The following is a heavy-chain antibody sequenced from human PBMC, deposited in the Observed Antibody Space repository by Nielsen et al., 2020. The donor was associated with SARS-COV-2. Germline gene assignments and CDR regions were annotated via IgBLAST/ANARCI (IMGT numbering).Heavy chain of an antibody. Sequence: SETLSLTCTVSGGSISSSSYYWGWIRQPPGKGLEWIGSIYYSGSTYYNPSLKSRVTISVDTSKNQFSLKLSSVTAADTAVYYCARLGCGRPSCYYGMDVWGQGTTVTVSS. CDR1: GGSISSSSYY. CDR3: ARLGCGRPSCYYGMDV. D-gene: IGHD2-21*01. V-gene: IGHV4-39*01. J-gene: IGHJ6*02. CDR2: IYYSGST.